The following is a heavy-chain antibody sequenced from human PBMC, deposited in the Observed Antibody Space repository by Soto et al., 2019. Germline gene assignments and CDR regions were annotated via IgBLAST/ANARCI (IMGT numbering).Heavy chain of an antibody. CDR2: INHLGSI. Sequence: SETLSLTCVVSGGSLSDYFWSWIRQPPGMALEWIGEINHLGSINYNPSLKSRVTMSVDTSKNQFSLTLNSVTAADTATYYCARGGISHWAYFYYMDVWDRRTTVTVSS. CDR3: ARGGISHWAYFYYMDV. D-gene: IGHD2-21*01. V-gene: IGHV4-34*01. CDR1: GGSLSDYF. J-gene: IGHJ6*03.